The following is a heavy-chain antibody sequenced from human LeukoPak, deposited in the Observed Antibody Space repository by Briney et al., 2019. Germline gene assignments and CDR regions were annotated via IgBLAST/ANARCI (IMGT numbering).Heavy chain of an antibody. CDR2: MNPNSGNT. D-gene: IGHD3-22*01. V-gene: IGHV1-8*01. J-gene: IGHJ4*02. CDR1: GYTFTSYD. Sequence: GASVKVSCKASGYTFTSYDINWVRQATGQGPEWMGWMNPNSGNTGYAQNFQGRVTMTSNTSISTAYMELSSLRSEDTAVYYCARGLDSSGYYIGYWGQGTLVTVSS. CDR3: ARGLDSSGYYIGY.